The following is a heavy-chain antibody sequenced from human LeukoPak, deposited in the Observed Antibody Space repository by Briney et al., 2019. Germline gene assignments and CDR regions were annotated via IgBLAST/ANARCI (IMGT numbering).Heavy chain of an antibody. D-gene: IGHD7-27*01. CDR1: GYSISSGYY. CDR2: IYHSGLT. V-gene: IGHV4-38-2*02. CDR3: ASTSGDLFNWLDP. J-gene: IGHJ5*02. Sequence: SETLSLTCSVSGYSISSGYYWGWIRQPPGKGLEWIGTIYHSGLTYYNPSLKSRVTISVDTSKNQFSLKLSSVTAADTAVYYCASTSGDLFNWLDPWGRGTLVTVSS.